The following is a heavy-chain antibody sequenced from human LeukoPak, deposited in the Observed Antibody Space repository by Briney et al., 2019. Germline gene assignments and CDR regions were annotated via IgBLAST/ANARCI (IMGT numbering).Heavy chain of an antibody. J-gene: IGHJ4*02. D-gene: IGHD2/OR15-2a*01. CDR3: ARTNTVYGDFDY. CDR1: GFTVTDNY. CDR2: IFPDGRT. V-gene: IGHV3-53*01. Sequence: GGSLRLSCAASGFTVTDNYFSWVRQAPGKGLEWVSVIFPDGRTYHADSVKGRFTTSRDRPKNTLLLQMNSLRADDTALYHCARTNTVYGDFDYWGQGILVTVSS.